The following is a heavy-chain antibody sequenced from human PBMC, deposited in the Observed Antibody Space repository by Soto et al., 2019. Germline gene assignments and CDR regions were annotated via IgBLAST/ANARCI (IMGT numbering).Heavy chain of an antibody. V-gene: IGHV4-31*03. CDR2: IYYSGST. J-gene: IGHJ4*02. Sequence: QVQLQESGPGLVKPSQTLSLTCTVSGGSISSSGYNWSWIRQHPGKGLEWIGYIYYSGSTYYNPYRKSRVTIAVYTSQNPFSLKLRSVTAADTAVYFCARYGSGSYYPTTFGYWGQGTLVTVSS. CDR3: ARYGSGSYYPTTFGY. D-gene: IGHD3-10*01. CDR1: GGSISSSGYN.